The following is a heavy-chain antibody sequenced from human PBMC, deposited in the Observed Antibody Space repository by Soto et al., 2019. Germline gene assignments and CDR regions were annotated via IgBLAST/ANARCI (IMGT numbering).Heavy chain of an antibody. Sequence: SETLSLTCTVSGGSISSGDYSWSWIRQHPGKGLEWIGYIYYSGSTYYNPSLKSRVTISVDTSKNQFSLKLSSVTAADTAVYYCARESIDHGDYGCFDYWGQGTLVTGSS. CDR1: GGSISSGDYS. J-gene: IGHJ4*02. D-gene: IGHD4-17*01. CDR2: IYYSGST. V-gene: IGHV4-31*03. CDR3: ARESIDHGDYGCFDY.